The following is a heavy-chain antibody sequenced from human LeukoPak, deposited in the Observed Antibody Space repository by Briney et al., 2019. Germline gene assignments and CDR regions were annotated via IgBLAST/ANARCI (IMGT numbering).Heavy chain of an antibody. D-gene: IGHD3-10*01. Sequence: SETLSLTCAVYGGSFSGYYWSWIRQPPGKRLEWIGEINHSGSANYNPSLKSRVTISVDTPKNQFSLKLSSVTAADTAVYYCARSTITMVRGVIQYYFDYWGQGTLVTVSS. J-gene: IGHJ4*02. CDR3: ARSTITMVRGVIQYYFDY. V-gene: IGHV4-34*01. CDR1: GGSFSGYY. CDR2: INHSGSA.